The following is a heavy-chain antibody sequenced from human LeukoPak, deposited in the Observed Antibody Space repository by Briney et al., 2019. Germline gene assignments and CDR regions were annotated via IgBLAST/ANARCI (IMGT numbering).Heavy chain of an antibody. CDR3: AKPPVYFSTSTCFDY. J-gene: IGHJ4*02. Sequence: GGSLRLSCAASGFTFSSYAMSWVRQAPGKGLEWVSTISNSGGSTYYADSVKGRFTISRDNSKNTLYLQMNSLRAEDTAVYYCAKPPVYFSTSTCFDYWGQGTLVTVSS. D-gene: IGHD3-9*01. V-gene: IGHV3-23*01. CDR2: ISNSGGST. CDR1: GFTFSSYA.